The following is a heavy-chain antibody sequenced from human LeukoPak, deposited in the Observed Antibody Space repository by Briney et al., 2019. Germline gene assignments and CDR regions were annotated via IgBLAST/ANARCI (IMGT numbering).Heavy chain of an antibody. D-gene: IGHD3-10*01. CDR1: GSTFSIYA. V-gene: IGHV3-23*01. CDR2: ISGRGTT. J-gene: IGHJ4*02. CDR3: AKDPMVRGSTYDY. Sequence: PGGSLRLSCAASGSTFSIYAMSWVRQAPGKGLEWVSAISGRGTTYYADSVKGRFTVSRDNSKNTLYLQMNSLRAEDTAVYYCAKDPMVRGSTYDYWGQGTLVTASS.